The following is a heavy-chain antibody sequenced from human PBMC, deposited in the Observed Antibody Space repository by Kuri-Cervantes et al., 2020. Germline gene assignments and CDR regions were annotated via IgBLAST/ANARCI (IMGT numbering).Heavy chain of an antibody. CDR3: ARDGRSSGSYINWFDP. CDR1: GYTFTSYD. J-gene: IGHJ5*02. CDR2: MNPNSGNT. V-gene: IGHV1-8*01. Sequence: ASVKVSCKASGYTFTSYDINWVRQATGQGLEWMGWMNPNSGNTGYAQKFQGRVTMTRDTSISTAYMELSRLRSDDTAVYYCARDGRSSGSYINWFDPWGQGTLVTVSS. D-gene: IGHD1-26*01.